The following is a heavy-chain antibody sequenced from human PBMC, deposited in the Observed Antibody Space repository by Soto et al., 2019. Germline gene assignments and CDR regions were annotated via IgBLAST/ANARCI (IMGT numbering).Heavy chain of an antibody. D-gene: IGHD3-3*02. CDR2: ISYDGSNK. V-gene: IGHV3-30*18. CDR3: AKDRTTGLVFSHSLDY. Sequence: QVQLVESGGGVVQPGRSLRLSCAASGFTFSSYGMHWVRQAPGKGLEWVAVISYDGSNKYYADSVKGRFTISRDNSKNPLYLQMNSPRAEDTAVYYCAKDRTTGLVFSHSLDYWGQGTLVTVSS. J-gene: IGHJ4*02. CDR1: GFTFSSYG.